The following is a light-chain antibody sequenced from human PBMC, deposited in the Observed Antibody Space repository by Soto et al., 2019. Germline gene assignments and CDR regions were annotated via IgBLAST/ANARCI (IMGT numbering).Light chain of an antibody. CDR2: DVS. Sequence: QSVLTQPASVSGSPGQSITISCNGTSSDVGGYNYVSWYQQHPGKAPKLMIYDVSYRPSGVSNRFSGSKSGNTASLTISGLQPEDEVDYSCSWYTTKNPRKIVLGTGTKFTVL. J-gene: IGLJ1*01. V-gene: IGLV2-14*01. CDR3: SWYTTKNPRKIV. CDR1: SSDVGGYNY.